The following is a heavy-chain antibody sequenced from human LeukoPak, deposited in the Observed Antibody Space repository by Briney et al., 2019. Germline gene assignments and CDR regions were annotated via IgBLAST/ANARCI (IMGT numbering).Heavy chain of an antibody. D-gene: IGHD2-21*01. CDR2: IYSSGGT. J-gene: IGHJ4*02. Sequence: SETLSLTCTVSGGSINNYYWNWIRQPAGKGLEWIGRIYSSGGTNYNPSLKSRVSMSVDMSKNQFSLKVRSVTAADTAVYHCARTAGDANYLDYWGQGTLVTVSS. CDR3: ARTAGDANYLDY. V-gene: IGHV4-4*07. CDR1: GGSINNYY.